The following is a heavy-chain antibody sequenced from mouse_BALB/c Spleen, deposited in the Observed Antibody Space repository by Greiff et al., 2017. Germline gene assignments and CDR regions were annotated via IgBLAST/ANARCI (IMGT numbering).Heavy chain of an antibody. J-gene: IGHJ3*01. D-gene: IGHD2-14*01. CDR1: GYAFSSYW. V-gene: IGHV1-80*01. Sequence: QVQLQQSGAELVRPGSSVKISCKASGYAFSSYWMNWVKQRPGQGLEWIGQIYPGDGDTNYNGKFKGKATLTADKSSSTAYMQLSSLTSEDSAVYFCAYRGYYRYDAWFAYWGQGTLVTVSA. CDR3: AYRGYYRYDAWFAY. CDR2: IYPGDGDT.